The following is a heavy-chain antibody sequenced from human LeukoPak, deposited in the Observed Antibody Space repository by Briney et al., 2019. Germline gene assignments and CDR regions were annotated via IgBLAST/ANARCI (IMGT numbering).Heavy chain of an antibody. V-gene: IGHV3-74*01. Sequence: GGSLRLSCAASGFTFSGFWMHWVRQAPGKGLVWVSCISFDGSDATYADSVKGRFTISRDNAKNTLHLQMDSLTVEDTAVYYCAKGDQLVPYWGQGTLVTVSS. CDR2: ISFDGSDA. D-gene: IGHD6-6*01. CDR1: GFTFSGFW. J-gene: IGHJ4*02. CDR3: AKGDQLVPY.